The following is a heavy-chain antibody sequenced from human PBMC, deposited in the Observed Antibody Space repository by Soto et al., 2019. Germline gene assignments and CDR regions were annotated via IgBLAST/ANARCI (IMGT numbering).Heavy chain of an antibody. CDR1: GFTVSSNY. CDR3: ARDPLLRAGY. V-gene: IGHV3-66*01. Sequence: GGSLRLSCAASGFTVSSNYMSWVRQAPGKGLEWVSIIYSGGSTYYADSVKGRFTISRDNSRNTLYLQMNSLRAEDTAVYYCARDPLLRAGYWGQGTLVTVSS. D-gene: IGHD2-15*01. CDR2: IYSGGST. J-gene: IGHJ4*02.